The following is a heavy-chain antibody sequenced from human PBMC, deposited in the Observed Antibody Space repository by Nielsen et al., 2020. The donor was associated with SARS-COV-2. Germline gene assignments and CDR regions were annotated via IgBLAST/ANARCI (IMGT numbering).Heavy chain of an antibody. J-gene: IGHJ6*02. CDR3: ARSITMVRGVEIYYYYYGMDV. CDR2: ISAYNGNA. CDR1: GGTFSSYA. V-gene: IGHV1-18*01. D-gene: IGHD3-10*01. Sequence: ASVKVSCKASGGTFSSYAISWVRQAPGQGLEWMGWISAYNGNANYAQKLQGRVTMTTDTSTSTAYMELRSLRSDDTAVYYCARSITMVRGVEIYYYYYGMDVWGQGTTVTVSS.